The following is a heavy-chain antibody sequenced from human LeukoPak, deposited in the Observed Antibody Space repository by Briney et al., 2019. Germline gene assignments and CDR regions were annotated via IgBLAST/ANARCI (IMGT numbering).Heavy chain of an antibody. V-gene: IGHV4-39*07. CDR1: GGSISSSSYY. Sequence: SETLSLTCTVSGGSISSSSYYWGWIRQPPGKGLEWIGSIYYSGSTYYNPSLKSRVTISVDTSKNQFSLKLSSVTAADTAVYYCARDLFGAAGGMDVWGQGTTVTVSS. CDR3: ARDLFGAAGGMDV. J-gene: IGHJ6*02. D-gene: IGHD3-10*01. CDR2: IYYSGST.